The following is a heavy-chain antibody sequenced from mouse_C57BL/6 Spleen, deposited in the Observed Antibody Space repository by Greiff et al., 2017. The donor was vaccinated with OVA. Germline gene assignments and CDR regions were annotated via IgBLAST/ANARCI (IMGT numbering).Heavy chain of an antibody. Sequence: EVKVVESGGGLVKPGGSLKLSCAASGFTFSDYGMHWVRQAPEKGLEWVAYISSGSSTIYYADTVKGRFTISRDNAKNTLFLQMTSLRSEDTAMYYCARRRYDYDGDLYYAMDYWGQGTSVTVSS. D-gene: IGHD2-4*01. CDR3: ARRRYDYDGDLYYAMDY. J-gene: IGHJ4*01. CDR1: GFTFSDYG. CDR2: ISSGSSTI. V-gene: IGHV5-17*01.